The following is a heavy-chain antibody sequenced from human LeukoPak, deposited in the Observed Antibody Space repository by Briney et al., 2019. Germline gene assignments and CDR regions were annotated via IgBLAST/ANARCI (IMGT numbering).Heavy chain of an antibody. V-gene: IGHV3-23*01. CDR3: AKAVLYGGLETYYFDY. J-gene: IGHJ4*02. CDR1: GFTFSSYG. Sequence: GGSLRLSCAASGFTFSSYGMSWVRQPPGKGPEWVSTLSESGGNTYYADSVKGRFTISRDNSKNTLYLQMNSLRAEDAAVYYCAKAVLYGGLETYYFDYWGQGTLVTVSS. D-gene: IGHD4-23*01. CDR2: LSESGGNT.